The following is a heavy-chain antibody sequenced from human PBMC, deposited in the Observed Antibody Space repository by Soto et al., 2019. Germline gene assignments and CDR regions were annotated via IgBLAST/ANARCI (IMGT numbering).Heavy chain of an antibody. CDR1: GGSISSGVSS. J-gene: IGHJ4*02. Sequence: PSETLSLTCTVSGGSISSGVSSWSWIRQAPGEGLEWIGYIYHFGSTLYNPSLKSRVIMSVDSSRNQYSLKLSSVTAADTAVYFCARDRHGGNFDYWGQGILVTVS. CDR3: ARDRHGGNFDY. V-gene: IGHV4-30-2*01. CDR2: IYHFGST. D-gene: IGHD2-15*01.